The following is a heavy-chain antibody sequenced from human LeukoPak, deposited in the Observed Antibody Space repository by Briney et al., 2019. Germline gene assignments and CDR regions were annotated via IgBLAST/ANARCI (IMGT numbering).Heavy chain of an antibody. J-gene: IGHJ4*02. D-gene: IGHD6-6*01. V-gene: IGHV3-7*01. CDR2: IKQDGSEK. CDR3: ARDEYSSLVNFDY. CDR1: GFTFSNYW. Sequence: PGGSLRLSCAASGFTFSNYWMSWVRQAPGKGLEWVANIKQDGSEKYYVDSVKGRFTISRDNAKNSLYLQMNSLRAEDTAVYYCARDEYSSLVNFDYWGQGTLVTVSS.